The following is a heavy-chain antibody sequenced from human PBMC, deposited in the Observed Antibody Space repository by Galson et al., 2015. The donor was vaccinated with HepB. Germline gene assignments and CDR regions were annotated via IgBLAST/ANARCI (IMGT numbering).Heavy chain of an antibody. CDR1: GFTFSSHG. CDR2: IWHDGSNK. Sequence: SLRLSCAASGFTFSSHGMHWVRQAPGKGLEWVAVIWHDGSNKYYADSMKGRFTISRDNSKNTLYLQMSSLRAEDTAVYYCAREGLTAMTLFDYWGQGTLVTVSP. V-gene: IGHV3-33*01. D-gene: IGHD4-17*01. CDR3: AREGLTAMTLFDY. J-gene: IGHJ4*02.